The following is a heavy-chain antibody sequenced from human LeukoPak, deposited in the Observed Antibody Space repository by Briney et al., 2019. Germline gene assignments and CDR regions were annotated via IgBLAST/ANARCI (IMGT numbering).Heavy chain of an antibody. J-gene: IGHJ4*02. CDR3: AKERYDFWSGYRNHFDY. Sequence: PGRSLRLSCAASGFTFSSYGMHWVRQAPGKGLEWVAVISYDGRNKYYADSVKGRFTISRDNSKNTLYLQMNSLRAEDTAVYYCAKERYDFWSGYRNHFDYWGQGTLVTVSS. D-gene: IGHD3-3*01. V-gene: IGHV3-30*18. CDR1: GFTFSSYG. CDR2: ISYDGRNK.